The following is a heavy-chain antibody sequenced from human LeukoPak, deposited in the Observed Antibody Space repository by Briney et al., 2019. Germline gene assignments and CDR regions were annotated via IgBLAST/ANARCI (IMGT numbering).Heavy chain of an antibody. J-gene: IGHJ4*02. CDR3: AGHHPRNTVDF. CDR2: ISDIGSI. D-gene: IGHD2/OR15-2a*01. CDR1: GGSISSYY. V-gene: IGHV4-59*08. Sequence: SETPSLTCTVSGGSISSYYWSWIRQPPGKGLEWIAHISDIGSINYNPSLKSRVTISLDTSKNQFSLKLSSVTAADTAVYYCAGHHPRNTVDFWGQGTLVTVSS.